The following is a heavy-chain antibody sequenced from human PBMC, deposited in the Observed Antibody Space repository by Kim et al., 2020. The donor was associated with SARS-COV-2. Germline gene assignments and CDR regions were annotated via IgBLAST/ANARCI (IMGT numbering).Heavy chain of an antibody. V-gene: IGHV3-64D*09. Sequence: YADSVKGRFTISRDNSKNTLYLQMSSLRAEDMAVYYCVNLSLMRYGMDVWGQGTTVTVSS. CDR3: VNLSLMRYGMDV. D-gene: IGHD2-8*01. J-gene: IGHJ6*02.